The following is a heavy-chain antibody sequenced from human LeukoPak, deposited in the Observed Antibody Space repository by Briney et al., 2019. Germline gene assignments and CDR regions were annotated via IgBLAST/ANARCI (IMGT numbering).Heavy chain of an antibody. J-gene: IGHJ4*02. V-gene: IGHV4-59*01. Sequence: PSETLSLTCTVSGGSISTYYWNWIRQPPGKGLEWIGYIYHSGSTNYNPSLQSRVTISVDTSKNQFSLNLNSVTAADTAVYYCARDDAIAAAGTFDYWGQGTLVTVSS. D-gene: IGHD6-13*01. CDR3: ARDDAIAAAGTFDY. CDR2: IYHSGST. CDR1: GGSISTYY.